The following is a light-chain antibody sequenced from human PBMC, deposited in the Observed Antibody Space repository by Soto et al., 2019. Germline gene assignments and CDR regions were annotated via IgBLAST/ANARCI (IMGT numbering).Light chain of an antibody. V-gene: IGKV3-20*01. CDR3: QQYDISLT. J-gene: IGKJ4*01. CDR1: QSVSSY. CDR2: GAS. Sequence: EIVLTQSPATLSLSPGERATLSCRASQSVSSYLAWYQQKPGQAPRLLIYGASSRATGIPDRFSGSGSGTDFTLTISRLEPEDFAVYYCQQYDISLTFGGGTKVDIK.